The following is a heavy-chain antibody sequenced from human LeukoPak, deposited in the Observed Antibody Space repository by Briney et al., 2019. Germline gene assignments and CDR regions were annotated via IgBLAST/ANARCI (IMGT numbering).Heavy chain of an antibody. V-gene: IGHV1-8*01. J-gene: IGHJ6*03. Sequence: ASVKVSCKASGYTFTSYDINWVRQATGQGLEWTGWMNPNSGNTGYAQKFQGRVTITRNTSISTAYMELSSLRSEDTAVYYCARGGGDGYNLWSYYYYMDVWGKGTTVTVSS. CDR3: ARGGGDGYNLWSYYYYMDV. CDR1: GYTFTSYD. D-gene: IGHD5-24*01. CDR2: MNPNSGNT.